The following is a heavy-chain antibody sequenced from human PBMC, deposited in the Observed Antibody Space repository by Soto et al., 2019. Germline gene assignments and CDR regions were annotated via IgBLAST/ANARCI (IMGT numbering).Heavy chain of an antibody. V-gene: IGHV1-18*01. CDR2: ISAYNGNT. CDR1: GYTFTSYG. J-gene: IGHJ3*02. Sequence: GASVKVSCKASGYTFTSYGISWVRQAPGQGLEWMGWISAYNGNTNYAQKLQGRVTMTTDTSTSTAYMELRSLRSDDTAVYYCAREYSSSWYLIDAFDIWGQGTMVTVSS. D-gene: IGHD6-13*01. CDR3: AREYSSSWYLIDAFDI.